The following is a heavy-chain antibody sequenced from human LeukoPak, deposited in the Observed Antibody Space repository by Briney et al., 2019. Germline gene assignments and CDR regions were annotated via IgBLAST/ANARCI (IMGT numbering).Heavy chain of an antibody. CDR2: IVVGSGNT. V-gene: IGHV1-58*02. D-gene: IGHD1-26*01. CDR1: GFTFTSSA. Sequence: SVKVSCKASGFTFTSSAMRWVRQARGQRLEWIGWIVVGSGNTNYAQKFQERVTITRDMSTSTAYMELSSLRSEDTAVYYCAAGLYSGTSETNWFDPWGQGTLVTVSS. CDR3: AAGLYSGTSETNWFDP. J-gene: IGHJ5*02.